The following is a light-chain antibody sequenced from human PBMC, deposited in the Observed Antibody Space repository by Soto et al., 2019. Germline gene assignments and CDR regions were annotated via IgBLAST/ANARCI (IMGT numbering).Light chain of an antibody. V-gene: IGLV2-14*01. Sequence: QSALTQPASVSGSPGQSITISCTGSSSDVGGYDYDSWYQQHPGKAPKLMIYEVSNRPSGVSNRFSGSKSGNTASLTISGLQAEDEADYYCCSYTGSLTLLFGGGTKVTVL. CDR1: SSDVGGYDY. CDR2: EVS. J-gene: IGLJ2*01. CDR3: CSYTGSLTLL.